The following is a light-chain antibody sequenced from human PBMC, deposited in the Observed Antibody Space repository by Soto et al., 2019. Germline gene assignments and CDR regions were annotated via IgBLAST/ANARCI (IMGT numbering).Light chain of an antibody. CDR1: QSVGSN. CDR3: QQSDT. Sequence: EVVMTQSPATLSVSPGETATLSCRASQSVGSNLAWYQQKPGQAPRLLIYAASTRATGIPARFSGSGSGTDFTLTITRLEPEDSAVYYCQQSDTFGQGTRLEIK. J-gene: IGKJ5*01. CDR2: AAS. V-gene: IGKV3-15*01.